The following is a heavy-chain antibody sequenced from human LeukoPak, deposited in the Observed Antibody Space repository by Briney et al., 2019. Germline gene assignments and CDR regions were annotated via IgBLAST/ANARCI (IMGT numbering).Heavy chain of an antibody. V-gene: IGHV4-39*01. CDR3: ARLGSISPNWYFDL. J-gene: IGHJ2*01. CDR1: GGTIFSSTYN. Sequence: SETLSLTCAVSGGTIFSSTYNWGWIRQPPGKGLEWIGSIYYSGSTCYNPSLKSRVTMSVDTSKNQFSLKLTSVTAADTAVYDCARLGSISPNWYFDLGGRGTLVTVSS. CDR2: IYYSGST. D-gene: IGHD3-3*02.